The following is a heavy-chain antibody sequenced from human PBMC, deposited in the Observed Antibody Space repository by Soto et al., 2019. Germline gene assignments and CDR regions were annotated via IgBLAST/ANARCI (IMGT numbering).Heavy chain of an antibody. D-gene: IGHD3-9*01. Sequence: VQLQESGPRLVKPSETLSLTCTVSNGSIIHYYWSWIRQPPGKGPEWTGYIYYAGATNHNPSLKSRVSMSVDMARNPVSLKLISVTAADAAVYYCASRLTLATTTGEGFDIWGRGTLVTVSS. CDR2: IYYAGAT. CDR1: NGSIIHYY. V-gene: IGHV4-59*01. CDR3: ASRLTLATTTGEGFDI. J-gene: IGHJ3*02.